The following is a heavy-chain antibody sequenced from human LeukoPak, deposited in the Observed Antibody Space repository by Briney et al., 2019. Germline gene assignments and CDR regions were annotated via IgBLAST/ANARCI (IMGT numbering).Heavy chain of an antibody. V-gene: IGHV3-23*01. CDR3: AKRTSGSSWYSSDY. J-gene: IGHJ4*02. D-gene: IGHD6-13*01. Sequence: GGSLRLSCAASGFTFSSFAMNWVRQAPGKGLEWVSTMSGDAASTYYADSVKGRLTISRDNSKNTLYLQMNSLRAEDTAVYYCAKRTSGSSWYSSDYWGQGTLVTVSS. CDR1: GFTFSSFA. CDR2: MSGDAAST.